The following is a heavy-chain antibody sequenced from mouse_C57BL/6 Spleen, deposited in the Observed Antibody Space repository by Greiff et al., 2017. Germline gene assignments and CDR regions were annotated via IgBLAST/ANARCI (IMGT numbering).Heavy chain of an antibody. V-gene: IGHV1-26*01. CDR3: AKEGYYVDY. CDR1: GYSFTDYY. Sequence: EVQLQQSGPELVKPAPSVSISCTASGYSFTDYYMNWVKQSHGKSLEWIGDINPNNGGNSYNPKFKGKATLTVDSSSRTVYMVLRSLTSEDSAVYYCAKEGYYVDYWGQGTTLTVSS. J-gene: IGHJ2*01. CDR2: INPNNGGN.